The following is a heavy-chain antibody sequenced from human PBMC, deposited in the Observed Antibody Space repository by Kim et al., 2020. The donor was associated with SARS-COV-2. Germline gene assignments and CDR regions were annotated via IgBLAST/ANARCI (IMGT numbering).Heavy chain of an antibody. CDR2: IYTSGNT. Sequence: SETLSLTCTVSGGSTSSYSWSWIRQPAGKGLEWIGRIYTSGNTNYNPSLKSRVTMSVDTSKFQFSLKMSSVTAADTAVYYCARDSLHYCSSTSCYGGFDPWGQGTLVSVSS. V-gene: IGHV4-4*07. D-gene: IGHD2-2*01. CDR1: GGSTSSYS. CDR3: ARDSLHYCSSTSCYGGFDP. J-gene: IGHJ5*02.